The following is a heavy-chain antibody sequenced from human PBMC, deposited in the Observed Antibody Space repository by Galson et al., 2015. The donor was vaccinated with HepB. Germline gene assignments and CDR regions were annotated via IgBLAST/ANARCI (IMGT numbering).Heavy chain of an antibody. J-gene: IGHJ4*02. Sequence: SLRLSCAASGFTYTYYGFHWVRQAPGKGLEWLAYDGHSGDSYADSVTGRVTTSRDSSKNTLYLQMNSLRVDDTAVYYCAREGRVAITYFDYWGQGTLVTVSS. V-gene: IGHV3-33*01. CDR3: AREGRVAITYFDY. D-gene: IGHD2-15*01. CDR2: YDGHSGD. CDR1: GFTYTYYG.